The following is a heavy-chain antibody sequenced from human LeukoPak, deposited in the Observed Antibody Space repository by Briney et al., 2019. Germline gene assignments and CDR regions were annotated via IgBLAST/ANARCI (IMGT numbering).Heavy chain of an antibody. CDR1: GFTFSSYA. D-gene: IGHD3-3*01. CDR2: ISGSGGST. CDR3: AKDPGGGSDYDFWSGYYMSGYFDY. V-gene: IGHV3-23*01. J-gene: IGHJ4*02. Sequence: GATPRLFCAASGFTFSSYAMSWVRQAPGKGLEWVSAISGSGGSTYYADSVKGRFTISRDNSKNTLYLQMNSLRAEDTAVYYCAKDPGGGSDYDFWSGYYMSGYFDYWGQGTLVTVSS.